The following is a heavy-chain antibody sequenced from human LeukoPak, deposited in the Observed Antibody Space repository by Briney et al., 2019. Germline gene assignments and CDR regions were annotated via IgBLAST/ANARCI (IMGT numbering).Heavy chain of an antibody. J-gene: IGHJ4*02. D-gene: IGHD6-13*01. CDR2: IIPIFGTA. V-gene: IGHV1-69*13. CDR3: ARGYSSSWYGVY. Sequence: GASVKVSCKASVCTFSSYAISWVRQAPGQGLEWMGGIIPIFGTANYAQKFQGRVTITADESTSTAYMELSSLRSEDTAAYYCARGYSSSWYGVYWGQGTLVTVSS. CDR1: VCTFSSYA.